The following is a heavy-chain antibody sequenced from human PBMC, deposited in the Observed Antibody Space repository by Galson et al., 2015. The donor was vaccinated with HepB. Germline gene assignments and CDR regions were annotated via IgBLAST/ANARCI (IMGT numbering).Heavy chain of an antibody. V-gene: IGHV3-33*01. CDR2: IWYDGSNK. CDR3: ARDWGAEGSSALYYFDY. CDR1: GFTFSSYG. J-gene: IGHJ4*02. Sequence: SLRLSCAASGFTFSSYGMHWVRQAPGKGLEWVAVIWYDGSNKYYADSVKGRFTISRDNSKNTLYLQMNSLRAEDTAVYYCARDWGAEGSSALYYFDYWGQGTLVTVSS. D-gene: IGHD6-6*01.